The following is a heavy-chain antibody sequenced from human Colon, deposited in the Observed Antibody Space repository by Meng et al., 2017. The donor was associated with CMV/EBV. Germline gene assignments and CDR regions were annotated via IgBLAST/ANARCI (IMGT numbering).Heavy chain of an antibody. J-gene: IGHJ4*02. V-gene: IGHV4-4*07. D-gene: IGHD3-10*01. Sequence: QVHLRESGPGLVKPSETLSLTCTVSGASITSYYWGWIRQPAGKGLEWIGRVYISGNTNYNPSLKSRVTMSIDTSKNQLSLNIRSVTAADTAVYYCARDSNLSGLAYWGQGTLVTVSS. CDR2: VYISGNT. CDR3: ARDSNLSGLAY. CDR1: GASITSYY.